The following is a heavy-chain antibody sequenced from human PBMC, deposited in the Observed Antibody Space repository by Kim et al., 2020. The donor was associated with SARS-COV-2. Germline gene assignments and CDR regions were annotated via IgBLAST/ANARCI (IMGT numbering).Heavy chain of an antibody. V-gene: IGHV1-18*01. CDR2: ISGYNGYT. J-gene: IGHJ6*02. CDR1: GYTFTSYG. Sequence: ASVKVSCKASGYTFTSYGISWVRQAPGQGLQWMGWISGYNGYTNYAQKFQDRVTMTTDTSTTTAYMELGSLRSDDTAVYYCARGSVVRGVVGLISPYYYYVMDVWGQGTTVTVSS. CDR3: ARGSVVRGVVGLISPYYYYVMDV. D-gene: IGHD3-10*01.